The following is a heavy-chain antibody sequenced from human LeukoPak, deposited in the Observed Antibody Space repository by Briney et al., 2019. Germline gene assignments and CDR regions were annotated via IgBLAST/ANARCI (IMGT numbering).Heavy chain of an antibody. V-gene: IGHV4-39*01. CDR2: IYYSGST. Sequence: PSETLSLTCTVSGGSISSSSYYWGWIRQPPGKGLEWIGSIYYSGSTYYNPSLKSRVTISVDTSKNQPSLKLSSVTAADTAVYYCARHGPGWYYFDYWGQGTLVTVSS. CDR3: ARHGPGWYYFDY. J-gene: IGHJ4*02. CDR1: GGSISSSSYY. D-gene: IGHD6-19*01.